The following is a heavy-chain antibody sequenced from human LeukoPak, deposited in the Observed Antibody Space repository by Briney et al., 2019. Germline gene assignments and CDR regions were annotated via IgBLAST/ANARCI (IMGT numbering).Heavy chain of an antibody. V-gene: IGHV3-64*01. D-gene: IGHD3-22*01. CDR1: GFTFSSYA. CDR3: ARGIYDSSSYFHFDY. CDR2: ISSNGGST. J-gene: IGHJ4*02. Sequence: GGSLRLSCAASGFTFSSYAMHWVRQAPGKGLEYVSAISSNGGSTYYANSVKGRFTISRDNSKNTLYLQMGSLRAEDMAVYYCARGIYDSSSYFHFDYWGQGTLVTVSS.